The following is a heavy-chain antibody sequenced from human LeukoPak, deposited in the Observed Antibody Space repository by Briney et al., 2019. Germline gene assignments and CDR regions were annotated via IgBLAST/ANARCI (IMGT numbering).Heavy chain of an antibody. V-gene: IGHV1-8*01. D-gene: IGHD6-19*01. CDR2: MNPNNGDT. J-gene: IGHJ4*02. Sequence: VASVMVSCKASGYDFSRYDINWVRLAPGHGLEWMGWMNPNNGDTDYAQNFQGRVTMTRDTSMSTAYMELSSLRSEDTALYYCARGRIRYDDYSSGWFVFFEFWGQGSLVTVSS. CDR1: GYDFSRYD. CDR3: ARGRIRYDDYSSGWFVFFEF.